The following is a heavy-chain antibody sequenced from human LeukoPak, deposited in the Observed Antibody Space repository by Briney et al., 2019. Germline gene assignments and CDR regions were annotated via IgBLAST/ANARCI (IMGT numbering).Heavy chain of an antibody. J-gene: IGHJ5*02. V-gene: IGHV1-18*01. Sequence: AASVKVSCKASGYTFTSYGISWVRQAPGQGLEWMGWISTYNGDTNYAQNFQGRVTMTTDTSTSTAYIELRSLTSDDTAAYYCAREWWGYDVLTGDNWFDPWGQGTLVTVSS. CDR3: AREWWGYDVLTGDNWFDP. CDR1: GYTFTSYG. CDR2: ISTYNGDT. D-gene: IGHD3-9*01.